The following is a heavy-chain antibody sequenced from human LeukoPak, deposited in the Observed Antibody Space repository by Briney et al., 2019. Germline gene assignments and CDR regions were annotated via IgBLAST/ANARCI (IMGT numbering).Heavy chain of an antibody. J-gene: IGHJ4*02. CDR2: IKLDGSEK. V-gene: IGHV3-7*01. CDR1: GFTFSSYW. CDR3: ARSGRINWYDPTFDY. Sequence: GGSLRLSCAASGFTFSSYWMSWVRQAPGQGLEWVANIKLDGSEKSYVDSVKGRFTVSRDNAKNSLHLQMNSLRAADTAAYYYARSGRINWYDPTFDYWGQGTLVTVYS. D-gene: IGHD1-1*01.